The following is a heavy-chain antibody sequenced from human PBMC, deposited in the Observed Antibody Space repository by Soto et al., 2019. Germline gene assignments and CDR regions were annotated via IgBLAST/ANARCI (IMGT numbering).Heavy chain of an antibody. CDR1: GFTFSSYA. CDR3: AKELGRSRVTRDFDY. CDR2: ISGSGGST. D-gene: IGHD2-21*02. Sequence: EVQLLESGGGLVQPGGSLRLSCAASGFTFSSYAMSWVRQAPGKGLEWVSAISGSGGSTYYADTVKGRFTISRGNCKSTLYLLMSSRRAEDTAVYYCAKELGRSRVTRDFDYWCQGALVTVSS. V-gene: IGHV3-23*01. J-gene: IGHJ4*02.